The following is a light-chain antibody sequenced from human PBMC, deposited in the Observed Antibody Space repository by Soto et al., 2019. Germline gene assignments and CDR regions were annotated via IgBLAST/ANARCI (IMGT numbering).Light chain of an antibody. CDR1: QSVSSN. CDR2: GAS. Sequence: EKALTQSPVTLSLSPGERATLSCRASQSVSSNLAWYQQRPGQAPRLLIYGASTRASGVPDRFSGSGSGTEFILTISSLQSEDSAVYYCQPYNNWPLTFGGGTKVEIK. V-gene: IGKV3-15*01. CDR3: QPYNNWPLT. J-gene: IGKJ4*01.